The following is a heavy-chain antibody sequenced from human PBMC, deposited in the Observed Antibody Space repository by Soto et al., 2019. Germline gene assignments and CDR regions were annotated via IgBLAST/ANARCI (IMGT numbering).Heavy chain of an antibody. V-gene: IGHV3-49*04. J-gene: IGHJ4*02. CDR2: IRSKACGGTT. CDR1: GFTFGDYA. D-gene: IGHD6-13*01. CDR3: TRGSGYSSSWSDY. Sequence: GGSLSLSCTASGFTFGDYARSWVRQAPGKGLEWVGFIRSKACGGTTEYAASVKGRFTISRDDSKSIAYLQMNSLKTEDTAVYYCTRGSGYSSSWSDYWGQGTLVTVSS.